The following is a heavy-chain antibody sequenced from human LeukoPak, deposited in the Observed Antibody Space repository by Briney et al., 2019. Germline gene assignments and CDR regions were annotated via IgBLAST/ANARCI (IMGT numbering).Heavy chain of an antibody. CDR1: GFTFSDYW. Sequence: PGGSLRLSCAASGFTFSDYWMNWVRQAPGKGLEWVAFIRYDRSDKYYADSVKGRFTISRDNSKNTLFLEMNSLRAEDTALYYCAKDLSGFQRYGDYWGQGTLVTVSS. D-gene: IGHD4-17*01. J-gene: IGHJ4*02. CDR2: IRYDRSDK. V-gene: IGHV3-30*02. CDR3: AKDLSGFQRYGDY.